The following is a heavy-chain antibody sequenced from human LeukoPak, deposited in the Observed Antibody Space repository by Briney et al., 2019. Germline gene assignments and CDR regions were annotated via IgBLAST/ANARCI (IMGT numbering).Heavy chain of an antibody. J-gene: IGHJ6*02. CDR2: ISYDGSNK. V-gene: IGHV3-30*18. Sequence: GRSLRLSCAASGFTFSSYGMHWVRQAPGKGLEWVAVISYDGSNKYYADSVKGRFTISRDNSKNTLYLQMNSLRAEDTAVYYCAKEVVTAIPYYYYGMDVWGQGTLVTVSS. CDR1: GFTFSSYG. D-gene: IGHD2-21*02. CDR3: AKEVVTAIPYYYYGMDV.